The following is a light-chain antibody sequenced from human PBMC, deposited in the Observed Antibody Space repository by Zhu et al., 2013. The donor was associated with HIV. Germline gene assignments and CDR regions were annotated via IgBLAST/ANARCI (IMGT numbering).Light chain of an antibody. CDR2: RAS. Sequence: DIQMTQSPSTLSASVGDRVTITCRAGQSISNVLAWYQQKPGKAPKVLIYRASSLESGVPSRFSGSGSGTEFTLTISSLQPDDFATYYCQQYNSCPYTFGQGTKLEIK. CDR1: QSISNV. CDR3: QQYNSCPYT. V-gene: IGKV1-5*03. J-gene: IGKJ2*01.